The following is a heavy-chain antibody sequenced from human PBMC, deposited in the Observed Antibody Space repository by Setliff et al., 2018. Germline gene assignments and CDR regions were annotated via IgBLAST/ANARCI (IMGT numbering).Heavy chain of an antibody. D-gene: IGHD6-6*01. CDR1: GYTFTSYG. CDR3: ATRRAARSPLTG. CDR2: ISTYTANT. Sequence: ASVKVSCKASGYTFTSYGVSWVRQAPGQGLEWMGWISTYTANTMYAQRFQGRVTMTTDTSTSTGYMELRSLRPDDTAVYYCATRRAARSPLTGWGQGTLVPSPQ. J-gene: IGHJ4*02. V-gene: IGHV1-18*01.